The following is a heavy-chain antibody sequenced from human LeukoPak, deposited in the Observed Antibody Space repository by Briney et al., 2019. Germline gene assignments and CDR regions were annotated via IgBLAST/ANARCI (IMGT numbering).Heavy chain of an antibody. CDR3: ARGQWYSSSESWFDP. CDR1: GYTFTTYW. CDR2: MNPNSGNT. D-gene: IGHD6-13*01. J-gene: IGHJ5*02. Sequence: KISCKGSGYTFTTYWIGWVRQATGQGLEWMGWMNPNSGNTGYAQKFQGRVTITRNTSISTAYMELSSLRSEDTAVYYCARGQWYSSSESWFDPWGQGTLVTVSS. V-gene: IGHV1-8*03.